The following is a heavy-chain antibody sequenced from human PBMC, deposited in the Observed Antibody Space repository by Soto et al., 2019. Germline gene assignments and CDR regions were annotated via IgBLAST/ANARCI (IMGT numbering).Heavy chain of an antibody. CDR2: IIPILGIA. J-gene: IGHJ5*02. V-gene: IGHV1-69*02. Sequence: GASVKVSCKASGGTFSSYTISWVRQAPGQGLEWMGRIIPILGIANYAQKFQGRVTITADKSTSTTYIELSSMRSEDTAVYYCARGSMTKAWFDPWGQGTLVTVSS. D-gene: IGHD3-22*01. CDR1: GGTFSSYT. CDR3: ARGSMTKAWFDP.